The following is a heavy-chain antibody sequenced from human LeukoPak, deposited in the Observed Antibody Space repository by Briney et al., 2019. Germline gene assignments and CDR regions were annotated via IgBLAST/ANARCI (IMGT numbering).Heavy chain of an antibody. CDR1: GGSFSGYY. D-gene: IGHD3-9*01. CDR2: INHSGST. V-gene: IGHV4-34*01. CDR3: ARSSITYYDILTGYYRWFDP. Sequence: SETLSLTCAVYGGSFSGYYWSWLRQPPGKGLEWIGEINHSGSTNYNPSLKSRVTISVDTSKNQFSLKLSSVTAADTAVYYCARSSITYYDILTGYYRWFDPWGQGTLVTVSS. J-gene: IGHJ5*02.